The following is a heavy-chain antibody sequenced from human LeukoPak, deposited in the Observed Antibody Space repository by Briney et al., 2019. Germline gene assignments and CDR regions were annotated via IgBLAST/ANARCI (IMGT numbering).Heavy chain of an antibody. J-gene: IGHJ4*02. CDR3: AAEGPNWGSPFDY. D-gene: IGHD7-27*01. V-gene: IGHV1-58*02. CDR2: IVVGSGNT. CDR1: GFTFTSSA. Sequence: ASVKVSCKASGFTFTSSAMQWVRQARGQRLEWIGWIVVGSGNTNYAQKFQERVTITRDMSTSTAYMELSSLRSEDTAVYYCAAEGPNWGSPFDYWGQGTLVTVSS.